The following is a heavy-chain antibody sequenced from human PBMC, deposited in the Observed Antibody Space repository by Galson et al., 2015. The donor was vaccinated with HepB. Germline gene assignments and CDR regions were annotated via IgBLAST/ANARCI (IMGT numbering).Heavy chain of an antibody. J-gene: IGHJ4*02. V-gene: IGHV3-23*01. CDR3: ANNYYGSDSYYGPGDY. Sequence: SLRLSCAASGFTFSRYAMTWVRQAPGKGLEWVSAVSGGGGTTYYADSVKGRFTISRDNSKNTLYLQMNSLRAEDTAVYFCANNYYGSDSYYGPGDYWGQGTLVTVSS. CDR1: GFTFSRYA. D-gene: IGHD3-10*01. CDR2: VSGGGGTT.